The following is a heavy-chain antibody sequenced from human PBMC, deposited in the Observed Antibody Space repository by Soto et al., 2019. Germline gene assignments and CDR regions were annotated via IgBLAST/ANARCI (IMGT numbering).Heavy chain of an antibody. J-gene: IGHJ6*03. CDR3: AVSYSSSWQYYYYMDV. CDR2: IYYSGST. D-gene: IGHD6-13*01. V-gene: IGHV4-59*08. CDR1: GGSISSYY. Sequence: SETLSLTCTVSGGSISSYYWSWIRQPPGKGLEWIWYIYYSGSTNYNPSLKSRVTISVDTSKNQFSLKLSSVTAADTAVYYCAVSYSSSWQYYYYMDVWGKGTTVTVSS.